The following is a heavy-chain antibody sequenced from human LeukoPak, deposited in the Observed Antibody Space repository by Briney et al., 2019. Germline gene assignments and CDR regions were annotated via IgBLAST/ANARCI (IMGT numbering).Heavy chain of an antibody. CDR3: ARDQLAYSGYDTLFDY. D-gene: IGHD5-12*01. CDR1: GFTFSSYG. CDR2: IWYDGSNK. Sequence: GRSLRLSCAASGFTFSSYGMHWVRQAPGKGLEWVAVIWYDGSNKYYADSVKGRFTISRDNSKNTLYLQLNSLRPEDTAVYYCARDQLAYSGYDTLFDYWGQGTLVTVSS. V-gene: IGHV3-33*01. J-gene: IGHJ4*02.